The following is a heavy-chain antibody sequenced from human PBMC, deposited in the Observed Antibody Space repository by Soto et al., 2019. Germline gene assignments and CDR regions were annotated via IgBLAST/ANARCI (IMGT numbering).Heavy chain of an antibody. D-gene: IGHD3-10*01. J-gene: IGHJ5*02. CDR2: IYHSGST. Sequence: SETLSLTCAVSGGSISSGGYSWSWIRQPPGKGLEWIGYIYHSGSTYYNPSLKSRVTISVDRFKNQFSLKLSSVTAADTAVYYCARGSSGSYYNRFDPWGQGTLVTVSS. CDR3: ARGSSGSYYNRFDP. CDR1: GGSISSGGYS. V-gene: IGHV4-30-2*01.